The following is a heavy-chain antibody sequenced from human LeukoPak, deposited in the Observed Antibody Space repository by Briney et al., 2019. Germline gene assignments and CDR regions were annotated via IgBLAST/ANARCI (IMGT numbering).Heavy chain of an antibody. CDR3: ARGYGYYFES. V-gene: IGHV4-59*03. Sequence: SGTLSLTCTVSGGSISSYYWNWIRQPLGKGLEWIGYIYSSGSTNYNPSLKSRVAISVDTSRNQFSLKLSSVTTADTAVYYCARGYGYYFESWGQGTLVTVSS. CDR2: IYSSGST. J-gene: IGHJ4*02. CDR1: GGSISSYY. D-gene: IGHD5-18*01.